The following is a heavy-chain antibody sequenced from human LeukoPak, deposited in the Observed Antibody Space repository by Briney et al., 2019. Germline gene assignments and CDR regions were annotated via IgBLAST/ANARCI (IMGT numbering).Heavy chain of an antibody. Sequence: WASVKVSCKASGYTFTSYDINWVRQATGQGLEWMGWMNPNSGNTGYAQKFQGRVTMTRHTSISTAYMELSSLRSEDTAVYYCARGHRMTTVTTTRHFDYWGQGTLVTVSS. J-gene: IGHJ4*02. CDR3: ARGHRMTTVTTTRHFDY. CDR1: GYTFTSYD. D-gene: IGHD4-17*01. V-gene: IGHV1-8*01. CDR2: MNPNSGNT.